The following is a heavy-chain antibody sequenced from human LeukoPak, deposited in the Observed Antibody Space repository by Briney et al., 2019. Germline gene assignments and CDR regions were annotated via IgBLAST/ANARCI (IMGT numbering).Heavy chain of an antibody. J-gene: IGHJ4*02. V-gene: IGHV3-15*01. CDR3: TTHSNGHI. CDR1: GFTFNNAW. CDR2: IKSKTEGGTT. Sequence: GGSLRLSCAMSGFTFNNAWMNWVRQAPGKGLEWVGRIKSKTEGGTTDYTAPVKGRFTISRDDSKNTLYLQMNSLKTEDTAVYYCTTHSNGHIWGQGTLVTVSS. D-gene: IGHD6-19*01.